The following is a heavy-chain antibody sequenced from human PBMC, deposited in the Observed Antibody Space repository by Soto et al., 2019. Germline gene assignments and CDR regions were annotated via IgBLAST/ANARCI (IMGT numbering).Heavy chain of an antibody. J-gene: IGHJ4*02. D-gene: IGHD2-8*02. CDR3: AREGHGTVVDY. V-gene: IGHV1-3*01. CDR2: INAGNGNT. Sequence: QVQLVQSGAEVKKPGASVKVSCKASGYTFTSYAVHWVRQAPGQRLEWMGWINAGNGNTKYSQKFQGRVTITRDTSASTAYMELSSLRSEDTAVYYCAREGHGTVVDYWGQGTLVTVSS. CDR1: GYTFTSYA.